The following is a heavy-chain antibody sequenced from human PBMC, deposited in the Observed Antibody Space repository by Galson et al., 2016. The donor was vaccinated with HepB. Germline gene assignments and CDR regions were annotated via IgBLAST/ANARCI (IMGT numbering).Heavy chain of an antibody. CDR3: AGGSTATTPLAY. J-gene: IGHJ4*02. Sequence: SCKASGYSFSNYGITWVRQAPGQGLEWMGWISTYNGNTDYDQKLHGRLTLTTDASTTTAYLELRSLRFDDTAVYYCAGGSTATTPLAYWGQGTLVTVSS. CDR1: GYSFSNYG. D-gene: IGHD4-11*01. V-gene: IGHV1-18*01. CDR2: ISTYNGNT.